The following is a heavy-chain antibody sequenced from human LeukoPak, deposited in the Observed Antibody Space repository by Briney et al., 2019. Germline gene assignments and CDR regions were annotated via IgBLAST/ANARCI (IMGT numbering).Heavy chain of an antibody. V-gene: IGHV1-46*01. Sequence: ASVKVSCKASGYTFTSYYMHWVRQAPGQGLEWMGIINPSGGSTSYAQKFQGRVTMTRDTSTSTVYMELSSLRSEDTAMYYCARRRRLDAFDIWGQGTMVTVSS. D-gene: IGHD6-25*01. CDR2: INPSGGST. CDR3: ARRRRLDAFDI. J-gene: IGHJ3*02. CDR1: GYTFTSYY.